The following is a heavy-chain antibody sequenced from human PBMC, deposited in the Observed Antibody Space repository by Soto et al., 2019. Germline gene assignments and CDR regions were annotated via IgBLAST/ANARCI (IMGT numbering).Heavy chain of an antibody. D-gene: IGHD5-18*01. Sequence: PGGSLRLSSAASGFTFSSSWMHWVRQAPGKGLVWVSRINGDESRTNYADSVKGRFTISRDNAKNTLYLEMNSLRAEDTALYYCARGPTGWYGYDYWGQGTLVTVSS. V-gene: IGHV3-74*01. CDR2: INGDESRT. J-gene: IGHJ4*02. CDR3: ARGPTGWYGYDY. CDR1: GFTFSSSW.